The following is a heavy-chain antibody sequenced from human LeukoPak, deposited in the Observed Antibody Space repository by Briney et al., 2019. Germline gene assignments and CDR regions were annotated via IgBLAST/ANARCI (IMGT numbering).Heavy chain of an antibody. CDR3: ASLMVRGVNLFDY. V-gene: IGHV3-64*01. Sequence: GGSLRLSAAAAGFTFSSYAMHLVRPAPGKGLEYVSAITSDGGSTYYANSVKGRFTSSRDNSKNTLYLQMGSLRAEDMAVYYCASLMVRGVNLFDYWGQGTLVTVSS. D-gene: IGHD3-10*01. CDR2: ITSDGGST. CDR1: GFTFSSYA. J-gene: IGHJ4*02.